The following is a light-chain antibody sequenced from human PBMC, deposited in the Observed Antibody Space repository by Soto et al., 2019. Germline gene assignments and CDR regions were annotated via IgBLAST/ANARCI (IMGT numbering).Light chain of an antibody. CDR2: DNN. CDR3: QSYDSSLSAYV. V-gene: IGLV1-40*01. J-gene: IGLJ1*01. Sequence: QSVLTQPPSVSGAPGQRVTISCSGSSSNIGAGYDAHWFQHLPGTAPKLLIYDNNKRPSGVPDRFSGSKSGTSASLAITGLQAEDEADYYCQSYDSSLSAYVFGTGTKLTVL. CDR1: SSNIGAGYD.